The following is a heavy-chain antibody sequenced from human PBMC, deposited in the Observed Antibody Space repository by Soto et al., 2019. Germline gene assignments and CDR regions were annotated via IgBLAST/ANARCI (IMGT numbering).Heavy chain of an antibody. J-gene: IGHJ4*02. CDR3: ARGIEVAGIMGVDY. D-gene: IGHD6-19*01. Sequence: ASVKVSFKASGDTFPSYDINWVRQATGQGLEWMGWMNPNSVNTGYAQKFQGRVTMTRNTSISTAYMELSSLRSEDTAVYYCARGIEVAGIMGVDYWGQGTLVTVSS. V-gene: IGHV1-8*01. CDR1: GDTFPSYD. CDR2: MNPNSVNT.